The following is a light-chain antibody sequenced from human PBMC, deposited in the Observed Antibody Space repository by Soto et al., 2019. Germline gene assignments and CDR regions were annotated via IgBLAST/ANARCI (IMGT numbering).Light chain of an antibody. CDR1: QSVDGNY. CDR2: ATS. CDR3: QQYSGPPPDYT. J-gene: IGKJ2*01. V-gene: IGKV3-20*01. Sequence: EVVLTQSPGTLSLSPGERSTLSCRASQSVDGNYFSWFQQKPGQAPRVLIFATSSRATGTPNMFSGSGSGTDFTLTINTVEPEDFALYFCQQYSGPPPDYTFGLGTRLDIK.